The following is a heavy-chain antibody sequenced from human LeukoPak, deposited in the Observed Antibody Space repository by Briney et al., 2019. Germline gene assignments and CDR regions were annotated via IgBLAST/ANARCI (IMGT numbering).Heavy chain of an antibody. V-gene: IGHV4-34*01. J-gene: IGHJ5*02. D-gene: IGHD2-2*01. CDR2: INQSGGT. CDR1: GGSFSDYY. Sequence: PSETLSLTCAVYGGSFSDYYWNWIRQPPGKGLEWIGEINQSGGTTYSPSLRGRVTIGIDPSKKQFSLQVTSVTAADTAFYYCAKGRAATVSVVAPAAIKTLVRFDTWGQGTLVTVSS. CDR3: AKGRAATVSVVAPAAIKTLVRFDT.